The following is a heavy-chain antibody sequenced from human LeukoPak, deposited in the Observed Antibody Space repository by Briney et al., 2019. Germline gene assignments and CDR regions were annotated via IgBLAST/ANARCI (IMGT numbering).Heavy chain of an antibody. D-gene: IGHD5-12*01. Sequence: SETLSLTCTVSGYSISNGYYWGWIRQPPGKGLEWVGSIYHRGSTYYNPSLRSRVTISLDRSKKKFSLKLSSVTAADTAVYYCARSGYSGYDLSSTVWFDPWGQGTLVTVSS. J-gene: IGHJ5*02. CDR3: ARSGYSGYDLSSTVWFDP. V-gene: IGHV4-38-2*02. CDR2: IYHRGST. CDR1: GYSISNGYY.